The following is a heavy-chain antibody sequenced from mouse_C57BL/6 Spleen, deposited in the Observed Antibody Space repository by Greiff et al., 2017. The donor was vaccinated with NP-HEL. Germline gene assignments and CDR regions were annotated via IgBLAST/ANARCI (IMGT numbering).Heavy chain of an antibody. V-gene: IGHV1-69*01. CDR3: ARHGYYGSSYRDFDV. J-gene: IGHJ1*03. CDR2: IDPSDSYT. CDR1: GYTFTSYW. Sequence: QVQLQQPGAELVMPGASVKLSCKASGYTFTSYWMHWVKQRPGQGLEWIGEIDPSDSYTNYNQKFKGKSTLTVDTSSSTAYMQLSSLTSEDSAVYNCARHGYYGSSYRDFDVWGTGTTVTVSS. D-gene: IGHD1-1*01.